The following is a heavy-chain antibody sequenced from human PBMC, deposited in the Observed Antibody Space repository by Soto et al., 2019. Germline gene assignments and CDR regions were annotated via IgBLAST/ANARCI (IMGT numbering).Heavy chain of an antibody. D-gene: IGHD4-17*01. V-gene: IGHV3-23*01. J-gene: IGHJ3*02. CDR2: ISGSGGST. CDR3: AKDREETYGDLPIDAFDI. CDR1: GFTFSSYA. Sequence: PGGSLRLSCAASGFTFSSYAMSWVRQAPGKGLEWVSAISGSGGSTYYADTVKGRFTISRDNSKNTLKLQMNSLRAEDTAVYYCAKDREETYGDLPIDAFDIWGQGTMVTVSS.